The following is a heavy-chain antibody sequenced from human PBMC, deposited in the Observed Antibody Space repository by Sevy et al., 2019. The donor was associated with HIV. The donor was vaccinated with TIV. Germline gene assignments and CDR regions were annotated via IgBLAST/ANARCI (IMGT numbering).Heavy chain of an antibody. CDR3: AKGAAVVRGVIRVQLYYFDY. CDR1: GFTFSSYA. Sequence: GGSLRLSCAASGFTFSSYAMSWVRQAPGKGLEWVSAISGSGGSTYYADSVKGRFTISRDNSKNTLYLQMNSLRAEDTAVYYCAKGAAVVRGVIRVQLYYFDYWGQGTLVTVSS. J-gene: IGHJ4*02. D-gene: IGHD3-10*01. CDR2: ISGSGGST. V-gene: IGHV3-23*01.